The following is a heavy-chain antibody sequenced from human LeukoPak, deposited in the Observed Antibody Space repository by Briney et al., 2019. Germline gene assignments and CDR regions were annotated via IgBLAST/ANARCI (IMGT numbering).Heavy chain of an antibody. CDR1: GFTFSSYS. D-gene: IGHD1-7*01. CDR3: AREGMGTTFSAWFDP. J-gene: IGHJ5*02. Sequence: GGSLRLSCVASGFTFSSYSMNWVRQAPGKGLEWVAVVSSDGSIDYYADSLRGRFTVSRDNSKNTMFLQFNTLRPEDTAVYYCAREGMGTTFSAWFDPWGQGTLVTVSS. CDR2: VSSDGSID. V-gene: IGHV3-30*03.